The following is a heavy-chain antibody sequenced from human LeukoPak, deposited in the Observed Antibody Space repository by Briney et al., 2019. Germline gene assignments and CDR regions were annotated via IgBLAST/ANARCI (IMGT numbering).Heavy chain of an antibody. D-gene: IGHD6-6*01. CDR2: IYYSGST. V-gene: IGHV4-59*01. CDR1: GGSISSYY. J-gene: IGHJ4*02. CDR3: ARGGSSSHFDY. Sequence: SETLSLTCTVPGGSISSYYWSWIRQPPGKGLEWIGYIYYSGSTNYNPSLKSRVTISLDTSKNQFALKLSSVTAADTAVYYAARGGSSSHFDYWGQGTLVPVSS.